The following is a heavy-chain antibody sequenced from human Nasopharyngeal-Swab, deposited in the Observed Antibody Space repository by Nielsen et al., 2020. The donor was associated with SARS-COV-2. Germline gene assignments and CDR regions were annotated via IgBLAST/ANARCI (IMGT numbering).Heavy chain of an antibody. D-gene: IGHD3-10*01. V-gene: IGHV3-21*01. J-gene: IGHJ3*02. CDR1: GFTFSSYS. CDR2: ISSSSSYI. CDR3: ARDIITMVRGGFDI. Sequence: GESLKISCAASGFTFSSYSMNWVRQAPGKGLEWVSSISSSSSYIYYADSVKGRFTISRDNAKNSLYLQMNSLRAEDTAVYYCARDIITMVRGGFDIWGQGTMVTVSS.